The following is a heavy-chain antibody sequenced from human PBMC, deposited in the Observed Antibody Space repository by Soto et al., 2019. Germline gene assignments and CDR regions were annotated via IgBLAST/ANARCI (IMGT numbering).Heavy chain of an antibody. CDR3: AKSRDYYYGMDV. Sequence: SVKVSCKASGYTFTYRYLHWVRQAPGQALEWMGWITPFNGNTNYAQKFQDRVTITRDRSMSTAYMELSSLRSEDTAMHYCAKSRDYYYGMDVWGQGTTVTVSS. J-gene: IGHJ6*02. CDR2: ITPFNGNT. V-gene: IGHV1-45*02. CDR1: GYTFTYRY.